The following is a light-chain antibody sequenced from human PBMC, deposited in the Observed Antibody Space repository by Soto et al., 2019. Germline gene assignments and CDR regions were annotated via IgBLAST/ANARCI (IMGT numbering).Light chain of an antibody. V-gene: IGKV1-33*01. CDR1: HDVSWN. J-gene: IGKJ4*01. CDR2: DAS. CDR3: QKYRSILS. Sequence: DIQMTQSPSSLSASVGDRVTIACQSSHDVSWNLNWFKQKPGEAPKLLIYDASNLERGVPSRFRGGGPGTDFTLTISSLQPKDVATYYCQKYRSILSFGGGTEV.